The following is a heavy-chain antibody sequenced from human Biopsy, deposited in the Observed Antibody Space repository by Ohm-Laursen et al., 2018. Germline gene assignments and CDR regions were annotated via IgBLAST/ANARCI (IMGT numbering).Heavy chain of an antibody. Sequence: SLRLSCTASGFSFSSYGMHWVRQAPGRGLEWVAVLWYDGTNKYYADSVKGRFTISRDNSKNTLYLQMNSLRAEDTAMYYCARPTNARAGGAPFDIWGQGTMVTVSS. CDR1: GFSFSSYG. D-gene: IGHD1-1*01. J-gene: IGHJ3*02. CDR3: ARPTNARAGGAPFDI. V-gene: IGHV3-33*01. CDR2: LWYDGTNK.